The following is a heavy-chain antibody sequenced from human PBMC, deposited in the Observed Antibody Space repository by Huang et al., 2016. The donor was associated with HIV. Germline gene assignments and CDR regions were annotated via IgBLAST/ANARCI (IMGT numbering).Heavy chain of an antibody. CDR2: ISISGGSI. Sequence: QVQLVESGGGLVKPGGSLRLACEASGFSFSDYYMSWIRQAPGKGLKWSSYISISGGSINYADSVRGRFTIARDNAKNSLYLQMNSLRVEDTAIYYCVREREMATLRVRSFDSWGQGTLVTVSS. J-gene: IGHJ4*02. CDR3: VREREMATLRVRSFDS. V-gene: IGHV3-11*01. CDR1: GFSFSDYY.